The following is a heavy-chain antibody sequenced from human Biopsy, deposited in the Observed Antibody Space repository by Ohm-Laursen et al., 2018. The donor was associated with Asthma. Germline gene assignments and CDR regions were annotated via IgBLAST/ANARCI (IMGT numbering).Heavy chain of an antibody. J-gene: IGHJ4*02. CDR3: ARGQGRGIQLWSLDY. CDR1: GGSISSDY. CDR2: IHNSGNT. Sequence: GTLSLTCTVSGGSISSDYWSWLRQSPGKGLEWIGYIHNSGNTNYNPSLKSRVTISLDTSKNHFSLRLSFVTAADTAVYFCARGQGRGIQLWSLDYWGQGTLVTVSS. V-gene: IGHV4-59*01. D-gene: IGHD5-18*01.